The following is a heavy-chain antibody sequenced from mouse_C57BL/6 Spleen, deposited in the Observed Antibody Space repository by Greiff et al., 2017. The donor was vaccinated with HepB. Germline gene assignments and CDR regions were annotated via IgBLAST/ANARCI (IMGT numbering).Heavy chain of an antibody. Sequence: EVQVVESGAGLVKPGGSLKLSCAASGFTFSSYAMSWVRQTPEKRLEWVATISDGGSYTYYPDNVKGRVTISRDNAKNNLYLQMSHLKSEDTAMYYCARVGYGNCVGYWGQGTTLTVSS. CDR1: GFTFSSYA. CDR2: ISDGGSYT. CDR3: ARVGYGNCVGY. D-gene: IGHD2-1*01. J-gene: IGHJ2*01. V-gene: IGHV5-4*01.